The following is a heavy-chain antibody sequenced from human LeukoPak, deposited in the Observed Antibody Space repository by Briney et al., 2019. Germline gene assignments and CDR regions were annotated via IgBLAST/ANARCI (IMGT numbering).Heavy chain of an antibody. CDR1: GFTFGDYA. V-gene: IGHV3-49*03. D-gene: IGHD1-26*01. Sequence: PGGSLRLSCTASGFTFGDYAMSWFRQAPGKGLGWVGFIRSKAYGGTTEYAASVKGRFTISRYDSKSIAYLQMNSLKTEDTAVYYCTRASGSYNPFDYWGQGTLVTVSS. J-gene: IGHJ4*02. CDR3: TRASGSYNPFDY. CDR2: IRSKAYGGTT.